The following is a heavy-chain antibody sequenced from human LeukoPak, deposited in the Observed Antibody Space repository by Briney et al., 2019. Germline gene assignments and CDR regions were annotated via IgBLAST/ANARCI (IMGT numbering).Heavy chain of an antibody. D-gene: IGHD1-26*01. CDR2: IIPIFGTA. J-gene: IGHJ4*02. Sequence: SVKVSCKASGGTFSSYAISWVRQAPGQGLEWMGRIIPIFGTANYAQKFQGRVTITTDESTSTAYMELGSLRSEDTAVYYCARDETGPEWELPFDYWGQGTLVTVSS. CDR1: GGTFSSYA. CDR3: ARDETGPEWELPFDY. V-gene: IGHV1-69*05.